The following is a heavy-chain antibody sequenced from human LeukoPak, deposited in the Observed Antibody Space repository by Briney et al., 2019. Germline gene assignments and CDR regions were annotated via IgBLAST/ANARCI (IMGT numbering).Heavy chain of an antibody. CDR3: AGERMYSGSGSSYPYYDY. V-gene: IGHV3-7*01. CDR2: IKPDGSEK. J-gene: IGHJ4*02. Sequence: QPGGSLRLSCAASGFTFSTYWMTWVRQSPGKGLEWVANIKPDGSEKYFVDSVKGRFTISRDNAKNALYLEMNSLRAEDTAEYFCAGERMYSGSGSSYPYYDYWGQGTLVTVSS. D-gene: IGHD3-10*01. CDR1: GFTFSTYW.